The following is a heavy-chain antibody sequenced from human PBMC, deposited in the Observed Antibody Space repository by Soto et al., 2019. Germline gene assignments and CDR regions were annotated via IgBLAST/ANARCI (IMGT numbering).Heavy chain of an antibody. CDR3: ARNPYYYDSSGYGYYYGMDV. CDR1: GFSLSNARMG. CDR2: IFSNDEK. V-gene: IGHV2-26*01. J-gene: IGHJ6*02. D-gene: IGHD3-22*01. Sequence: QVTLKESGPVLVKPTEPLTLTCTVSGFSLSNARMGVSWIRQPPGKALEWLAHIFSNDEKSYSTSLKSRLTISKDTSKSQVVLTMTNMDPVDTATYYCARNPYYYDSSGYGYYYGMDVWGQGTTVTVSS.